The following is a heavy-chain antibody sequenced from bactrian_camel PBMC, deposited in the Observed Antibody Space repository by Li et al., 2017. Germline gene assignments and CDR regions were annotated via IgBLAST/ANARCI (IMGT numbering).Heavy chain of an antibody. J-gene: IGHJ6*01. D-gene: IGHD5*01. V-gene: IGHV3S53*01. CDR3: APTQHSGYNCDPGRVYT. Sequence: SVLAGGSLRLSCVVSGYTYTNMAWFRQAPGKEREGVARINSNGNTTYADSVKGRFTISQDNAKNTVYLQMNRLKPEDTAMYYCAPTQHSGYNCDPGRVYTWGQGTQVTVS. CDR2: INSNGNT. CDR1: GYTYTN.